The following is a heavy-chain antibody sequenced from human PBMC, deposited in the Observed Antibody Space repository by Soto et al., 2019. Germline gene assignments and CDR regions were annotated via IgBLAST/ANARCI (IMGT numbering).Heavy chain of an antibody. Sequence: SETLSLTCAVYGGSFSGYYWSWIRQPPGKGLEWIGEINHSGSTNYNPSLKSRVTISVDTSKNQFSLKLSSVTAADTAVYYCARIGRDRNIVVVPAARGWFDPWGQGTLVTVSS. V-gene: IGHV4-34*01. CDR1: GGSFSGYY. CDR2: INHSGST. CDR3: ARIGRDRNIVVVPAARGWFDP. J-gene: IGHJ5*02. D-gene: IGHD2-2*01.